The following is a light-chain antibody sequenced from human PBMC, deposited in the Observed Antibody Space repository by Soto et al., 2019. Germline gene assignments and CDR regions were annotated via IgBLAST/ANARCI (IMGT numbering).Light chain of an antibody. CDR1: QSIRTD. J-gene: IGKJ1*01. CDR3: QQSYSTPQT. Sequence: EVVMTQSPATLSVSPGERATLSCRASQSIRTDLAWYQQRPGQAPRLLIYDASNRATGVPARFSGSGSGTDFTLTISSLQPEDFATYYCQQSYSTPQTFGQGTKVDI. CDR2: DAS. V-gene: IGKV3D-15*01.